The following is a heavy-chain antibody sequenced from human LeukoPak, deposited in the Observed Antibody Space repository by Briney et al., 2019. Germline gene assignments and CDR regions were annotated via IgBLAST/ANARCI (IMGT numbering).Heavy chain of an antibody. V-gene: IGHV3-21*01. CDR2: ISSSSSYI. D-gene: IGHD2/OR15-2a*01. CDR1: GFTFSDYS. J-gene: IGHJ4*02. Sequence: GGSPRLSCAASGFTFSDYSMNWVRQAPGKGLEWVSSISSSSSYIYYADSVKGRFTISRDNARNSLYLQMNSLRAEDTAVYYCARDEPSPDSTDLDYWGQGTLVTVSS. CDR3: ARDEPSPDSTDLDY.